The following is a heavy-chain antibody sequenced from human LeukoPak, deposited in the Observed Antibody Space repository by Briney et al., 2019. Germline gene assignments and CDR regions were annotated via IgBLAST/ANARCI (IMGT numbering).Heavy chain of an antibody. J-gene: IGHJ4*02. V-gene: IGHV1-18*01. CDR1: GYTFNSYD. CDR2: ISTYNGNT. D-gene: IGHD3-3*01. CDR3: ARVLRYDFWSAYYFDY. Sequence: ASVKVSCKASGYTFNSYDISWVRQAPGQGLEWMAWISTYNGNTNYALKVQGRATMTTDTSTSTAYMELRSLRSDDTAVYYCARVLRYDFWSAYYFDYWGQGTLVTISS.